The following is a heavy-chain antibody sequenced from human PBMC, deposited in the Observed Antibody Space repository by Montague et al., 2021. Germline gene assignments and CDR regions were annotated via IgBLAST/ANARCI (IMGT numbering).Heavy chain of an antibody. Sequence: TLSLTCTVSGGSISSGSYYWICIRQPAGKGLEWIGNIYTSGSTNYNPSLKSRVTISVDTSKNQFSLKLTSVTAADTAVYYCARVGVGTMIRGVIPAYYNYGLDVWGQGTTVTVSS. V-gene: IGHV4-61*09. D-gene: IGHD3-10*01. CDR2: IYTSGST. CDR1: GGSISSGSYY. CDR3: ARVGVGTMIRGVIPAYYNYGLDV. J-gene: IGHJ6*02.